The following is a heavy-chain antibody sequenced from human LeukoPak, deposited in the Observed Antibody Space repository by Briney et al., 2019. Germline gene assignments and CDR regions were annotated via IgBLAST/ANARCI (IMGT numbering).Heavy chain of an antibody. V-gene: IGHV1-24*01. D-gene: IGHD5-18*01. Sequence: ASVKVSCKVSGYTLTELSMHWVRQAPGKGLEWMGGFDPEDGETIYAQKFQGRVTMTEDTSTDTAYMELSSLRSEDTAVYYCATCGLRGIQLWSLVYCGQGTLVTVSS. CDR2: FDPEDGET. J-gene: IGHJ4*02. CDR1: GYTLTELS. CDR3: ATCGLRGIQLWSLVY.